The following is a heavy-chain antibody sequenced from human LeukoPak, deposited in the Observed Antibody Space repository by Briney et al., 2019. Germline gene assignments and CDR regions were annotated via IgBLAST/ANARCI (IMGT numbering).Heavy chain of an antibody. V-gene: IGHV3-23*01. J-gene: IGHJ4*02. D-gene: IGHD6-13*01. Sequence: GGSLRLSCAASGFTFGSSAMSWVRQAPGKGPEWVSTFSRSGPNAYYADSVKGRFTIFRDNSKNTLYLQMNSLRAEDTAVYYCAKGSLGSWYYFDYWGQGTLVTVSS. CDR1: GFTFGSSA. CDR3: AKGSLGSWYYFDY. CDR2: FSRSGPNA.